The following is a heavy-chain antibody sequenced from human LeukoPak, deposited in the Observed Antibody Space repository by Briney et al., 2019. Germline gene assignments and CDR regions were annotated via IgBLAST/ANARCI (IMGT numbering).Heavy chain of an antibody. CDR2: IYTSGST. D-gene: IGHD5-18*01. CDR3: ARHIQSWFDP. CDR1: GGSISSYY. J-gene: IGHJ5*02. Sequence: PSETLSLTCTVSGGSISSYYWSWIRQPAGKGLEWIGRIYTSGSTNYNPSLKSRVTISVDTSKKQFFLKLSSVTAADTAVYYCARHIQSWFDPWGQGTLVTVSS. V-gene: IGHV4-4*07.